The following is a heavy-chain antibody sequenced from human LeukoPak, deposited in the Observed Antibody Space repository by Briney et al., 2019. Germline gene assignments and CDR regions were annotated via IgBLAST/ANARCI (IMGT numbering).Heavy chain of an antibody. J-gene: IGHJ4*02. CDR3: AKDLFLFFGVS. D-gene: IGHD3-10*01. Sequence: GGSLRLSCAASGFTLSSYPMNWVRQAPGKGLEWVSNIVSDGYKTYYTDSVRGRFAISRDNSQNTVYLQMNSLSAEDTAVYYCAKDLFLFFGVSRDQGTLVIVSS. CDR1: GFTLSSYP. CDR2: IVSDGYKT. V-gene: IGHV3-23*01.